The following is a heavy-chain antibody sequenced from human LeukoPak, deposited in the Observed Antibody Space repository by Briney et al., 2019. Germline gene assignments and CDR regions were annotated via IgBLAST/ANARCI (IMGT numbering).Heavy chain of an antibody. J-gene: IGHJ3*02. CDR3: SKDFRDQWLVNAFHI. CDR1: EYTFTRYY. Sequence: AVNVSRMASEYTFTRYYMHWVRQAPGQGREWMGGINPNTGCTNYSQNLQGRITMTRDTSITTAYMELRSLEYDDTAVYYCSKDFRDQWLVNAFHIWGQGTMVTVSS. V-gene: IGHV1-2*02. CDR2: INPNTGCT. D-gene: IGHD6-19*01.